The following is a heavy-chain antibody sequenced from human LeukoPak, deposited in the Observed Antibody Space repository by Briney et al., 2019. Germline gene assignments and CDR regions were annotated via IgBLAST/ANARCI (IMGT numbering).Heavy chain of an antibody. V-gene: IGHV1-46*01. D-gene: IGHD3-3*01. CDR2: INPSGGST. CDR3: ARGADFWSGYLFGGAFDI. CDR1: GYTFTSYY. Sequence: ASVKVSCKASGYTFTSYYMHWVRQAPGQGLGWMGIINPSGGSTSYAQKFRGRVTMTRDTSTNTVYMELSSLRSEDTAVYYCARGADFWSGYLFGGAFDIWGQGTMVTVSS. J-gene: IGHJ3*02.